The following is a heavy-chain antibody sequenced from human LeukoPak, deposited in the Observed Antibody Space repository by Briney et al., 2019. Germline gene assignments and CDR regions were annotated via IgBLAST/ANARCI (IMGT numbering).Heavy chain of an antibody. CDR2: IGSSSSYM. D-gene: IGHD2-21*02. V-gene: IGHV3-21*01. Sequence: PGGSLRLSCAASGFSFSSYSMTWVRQAPGKGLEWVSSIGSSSSYMYYADSVKGRFTISRDNAKKSLFLQMNSLSAEDTAVYYCARPCPSGDCGYFDQWGQGTLVTVSS. CDR1: GFSFSSYS. J-gene: IGHJ4*02. CDR3: ARPCPSGDCGYFDQ.